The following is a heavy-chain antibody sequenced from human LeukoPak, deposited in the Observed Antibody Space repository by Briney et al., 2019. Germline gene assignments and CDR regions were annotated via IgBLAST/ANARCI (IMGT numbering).Heavy chain of an antibody. D-gene: IGHD6-19*01. CDR2: VSGTGGST. CDR1: GFTFNNFA. Sequence: PGGSLRLSCAASGFTFNNFAMSWVRQAPGKGLEWVTAVSGTGGSTYYADSVKGRFTISRDNAKNSLYLQINSLRTEDTALYYCVKADSNGWFGGFDYWGQGTLVTVSS. V-gene: IGHV3-23*01. CDR3: VKADSNGWFGGFDY. J-gene: IGHJ4*02.